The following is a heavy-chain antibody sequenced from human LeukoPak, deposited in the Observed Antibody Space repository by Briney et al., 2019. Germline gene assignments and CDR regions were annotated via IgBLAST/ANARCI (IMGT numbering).Heavy chain of an antibody. CDR1: GYTLTSYG. V-gene: IGHV1-18*01. J-gene: IGHJ3*02. CDR3: ASIVVTTRSAFDI. D-gene: IGHD2-21*02. CDR2: ISAYNGNT. Sequence: ASVKVSCKASGYTLTSYGISWVRQAPGQGLEWMGWISAYNGNTNYAQKLQGRVTMTRDTSISTAYMELSRLRSDDTAVYYCASIVVTTRSAFDIWGQGTMVTVSS.